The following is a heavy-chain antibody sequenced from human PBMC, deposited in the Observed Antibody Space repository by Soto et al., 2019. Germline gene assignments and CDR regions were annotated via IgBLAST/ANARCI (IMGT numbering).Heavy chain of an antibody. CDR2: IYHSGST. J-gene: IGHJ3*02. V-gene: IGHV4-38-2*01. CDR3: ASTYCSGGSCDDSDAFDI. D-gene: IGHD2-15*01. CDR1: GYSISSGYY. Sequence: SETLSLTCAVSGYSISSGYYWGWIRQPPGKGLEWIGSIYHSGSTYYNPSLKSRATISVDTSKNQFSLKLSSVTAADTAVYYCASTYCSGGSCDDSDAFDIWGQGTMVTVSS.